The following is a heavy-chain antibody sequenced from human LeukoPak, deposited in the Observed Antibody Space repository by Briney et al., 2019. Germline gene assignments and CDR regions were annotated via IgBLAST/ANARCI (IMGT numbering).Heavy chain of an antibody. CDR1: GFTVSSNY. J-gene: IGHJ6*03. V-gene: IGHV3-53*01. CDR3: ASTTRGGTYYYYMDV. Sequence: GGSLRLSCAASGFTVSSNYMSWVRQAPGKGLEWVSVIYSGGSTYYADSVKGRFTVSRDNSKDTLYLQMNSLRAEDTAVYYCASTTRGGTYYYYMDVWGKGTTVTVSS. CDR2: IYSGGST. D-gene: IGHD1-1*01.